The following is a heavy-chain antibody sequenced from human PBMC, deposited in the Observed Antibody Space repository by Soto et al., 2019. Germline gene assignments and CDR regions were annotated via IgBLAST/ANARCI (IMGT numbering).Heavy chain of an antibody. CDR2: INAGNGNT. CDR3: ARDLRTHCSGGSCYPDPYYYYRMDV. CDR1: GYTFTDYA. J-gene: IGHJ6*02. V-gene: IGHV1-3*01. D-gene: IGHD2-15*01. Sequence: ASVKVSCKASGYTFTDYALHWVRQAPGQSLEWMGWINAGNGNTKYSQKVQGRVTMTTDTSTSTAYMELRSLRSDDTAVYYCARDLRTHCSGGSCYPDPYYYYRMDVWGQGTTVTVSS.